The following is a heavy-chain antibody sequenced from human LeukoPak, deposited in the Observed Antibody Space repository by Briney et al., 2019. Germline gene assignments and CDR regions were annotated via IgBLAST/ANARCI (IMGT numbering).Heavy chain of an antibody. CDR3: ARDGIAVVAATMGYYYMDV. CDR1: GYTFTGYY. D-gene: IGHD2-15*01. J-gene: IGHJ6*03. CDR2: INPNSGGT. Sequence: ASVKVSCKASGYTFTGYYMHWVRQAPGQGLEWMGWINPNSGGTNYAQKFQGRVTMTRDTSISTAYMELSRLRSDDTAVYYCARDGIAVVAATMGYYYMDVWGKGTTVTISS. V-gene: IGHV1-2*02.